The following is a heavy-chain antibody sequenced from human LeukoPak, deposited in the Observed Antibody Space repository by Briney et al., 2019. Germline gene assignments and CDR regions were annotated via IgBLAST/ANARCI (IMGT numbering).Heavy chain of an antibody. CDR1: GFTFSSYA. CDR3: ARSWGTGIVGAIPYYVMDV. CDR2: ISYDGSNK. J-gene: IGHJ6*02. D-gene: IGHD1-26*01. V-gene: IGHV3-30-3*01. Sequence: PGRSLRLSCAASGFTFSSYAMHWVRQAPGKGLEWVAVISYDGSNKYYADSVKGRFTISRDNSKNTLYLQMNSLRAEDTAVYYCARSWGTGIVGAIPYYVMDVWAKGPRSPSP.